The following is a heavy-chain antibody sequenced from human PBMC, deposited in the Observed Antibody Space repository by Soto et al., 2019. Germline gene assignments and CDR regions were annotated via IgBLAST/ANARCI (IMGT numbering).Heavy chain of an antibody. V-gene: IGHV1-69*04. CDR2: IIPILGIA. Sequence: SVKVSCKASGYTFTIYGISWVRQAPGQGLEWMGRIIPILGIANYAQKFQGRVTITADKSTSTAYMELSSLRSEDTAVYYCARARSSGLSNWFDPWGQGTLVTVSS. J-gene: IGHJ5*02. CDR3: ARARSSGLSNWFDP. D-gene: IGHD6-19*01. CDR1: GYTFTIYG.